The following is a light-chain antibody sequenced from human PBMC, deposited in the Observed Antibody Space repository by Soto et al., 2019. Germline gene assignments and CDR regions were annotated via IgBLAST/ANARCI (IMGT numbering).Light chain of an antibody. V-gene: IGKV3-20*01. CDR1: QSVKNNY. CDR3: QNYVSTPLT. CDR2: DAS. J-gene: IGKJ4*01. Sequence: EIVLKQSPDTLSLSPGERATLSCRASQSVKNNYLAWYQQKPGQPPRFLIYDASSRAPGIPDRFSGSGSVTALTLTISTREPVDFAVYYCQNYVSTPLTFGGGPKVDIK.